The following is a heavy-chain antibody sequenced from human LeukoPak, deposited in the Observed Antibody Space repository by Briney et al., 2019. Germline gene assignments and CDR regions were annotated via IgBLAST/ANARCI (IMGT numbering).Heavy chain of an antibody. CDR2: INHSGST. J-gene: IGHJ4*02. CDR1: GDSFSGYY. Sequence: SETLSLTCAVYGDSFSGYYWSWIRHPPGKGLEWVGEINHSGSTNYNPSRKSRVTISVDTSKNQFSLKLSSVTAADTAVYYCARRGYQLRHFDYWGQGTLVTVSS. V-gene: IGHV4-34*01. D-gene: IGHD2-2*01. CDR3: ARRGYQLRHFDY.